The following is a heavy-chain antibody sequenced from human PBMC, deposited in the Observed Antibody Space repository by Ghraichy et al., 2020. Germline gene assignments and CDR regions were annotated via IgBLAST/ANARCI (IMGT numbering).Heavy chain of an antibody. Sequence: GESLNISCKGSGYSFTSYWIGWVRQMPGKGLEWMGIIYPGDSDTRYSPSFQGQVTISADKSISTAYLQWSSLKASDTAMYYCARGYYYDSSGYLGVFAFDIWGQGTMVTVSS. D-gene: IGHD3-22*01. V-gene: IGHV5-51*01. CDR2: IYPGDSDT. J-gene: IGHJ3*02. CDR1: GYSFTSYW. CDR3: ARGYYYDSSGYLGVFAFDI.